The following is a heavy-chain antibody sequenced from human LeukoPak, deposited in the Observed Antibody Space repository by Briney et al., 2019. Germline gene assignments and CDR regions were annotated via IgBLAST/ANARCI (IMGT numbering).Heavy chain of an antibody. D-gene: IGHD3-22*01. CDR2: IYPDAPET. CDR1: GYPFTSSY. V-gene: IGHV5-51*01. CDR3: ARLRTTYYYDRSGHDAMDV. J-gene: IGHJ6*02. Sequence: RSGESLQISCKVSGYPFTSSYIAWVRQLPGKGLEWMGIIYPDAPETKYSPSFRGRVTISVDKSIRTAFLQWSSLEASDAAVYYCARLRTTYYYDRSGHDAMDVWGQGTTVTVSS.